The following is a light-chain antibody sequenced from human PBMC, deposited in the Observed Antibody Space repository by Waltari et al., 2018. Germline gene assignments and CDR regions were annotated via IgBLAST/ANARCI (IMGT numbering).Light chain of an antibody. Sequence: QSALTQPASVSGSPGQSTTIPCTGTSTDVGSYYLVSRYQQHTGKAPKLIIYEVNARPSGVSTRFSGSKSGNTASLTISGLQAEDEADYYCCSYAGVDTFYVFGTGTKVTVL. J-gene: IGLJ1*01. CDR3: CSYAGVDTFYV. CDR2: EVN. V-gene: IGLV2-23*02. CDR1: STDVGSYYL.